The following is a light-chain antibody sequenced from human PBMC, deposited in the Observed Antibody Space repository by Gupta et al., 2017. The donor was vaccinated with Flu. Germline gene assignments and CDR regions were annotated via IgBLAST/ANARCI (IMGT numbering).Light chain of an antibody. Sequence: TISCSGSSSNIGNNYVSWYQQLPGTAPKLLIYENNKRPSGIPDRFSGSKSGTSATLGITGLQAGDEADSHCGAWASRFHVYVFGGGTKLAVL. CDR1: SSNIGNNY. J-gene: IGLJ3*02. CDR2: ENN. V-gene: IGLV1-51*02. CDR3: GAWASRFHVYV.